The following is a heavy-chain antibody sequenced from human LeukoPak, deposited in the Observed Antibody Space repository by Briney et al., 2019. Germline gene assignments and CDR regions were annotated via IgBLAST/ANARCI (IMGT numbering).Heavy chain of an antibody. V-gene: IGHV1-46*01. J-gene: IGHJ5*02. D-gene: IGHD2-15*01. CDR2: INPSGGST. CDR3: ARGYCSGGSCDWFDP. Sequence: ASVKVSCKASGYTFTIYYMHWVRQAPGQGLEWMGIINPSGGSTSYAQKFQGRVIMTRDTSTSTVYMELSSLRSEDTAVYYCARGYCSGGSCDWFDPWGQGTLVTVSS. CDR1: GYTFTIYY.